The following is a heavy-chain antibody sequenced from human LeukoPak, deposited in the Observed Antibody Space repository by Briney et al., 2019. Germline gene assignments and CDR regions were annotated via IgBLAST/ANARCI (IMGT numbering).Heavy chain of an antibody. CDR1: GFTCSSCS. D-gene: IGHD5-18*01. CDR2: ISSSSSYI. CDR3: ARGYSYETPPDY. V-gene: IGHV3-21*01. Sequence: GGSLRLSCAASGFTCSSCSMNWVRQAPGKGLEWVSSISSSSSYIYYADSVKGRFTISRDNAKNSLYLQMNSLRAEDTAVYYCARGYSYETPPDYWGQGTLVTVSS. J-gene: IGHJ4*02.